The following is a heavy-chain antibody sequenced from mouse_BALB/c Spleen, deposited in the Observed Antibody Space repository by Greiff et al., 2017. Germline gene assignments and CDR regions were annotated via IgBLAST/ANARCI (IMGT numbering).Heavy chain of an antibody. CDR1: GYTFTSYW. V-gene: IGHV1-69*02. Sequence: QVQLQQPGAELVRPGASVKLSCKASGYTFTSYWINWVKQRPGQGLEWIGNIYPSDSYTNYNQKFKDKATLTVDKSSSTAYMQLSSPTSEDSAVYYCTRTHSYGAMDYWGQGTSVTVSS. D-gene: IGHD1-2*01. J-gene: IGHJ4*01. CDR3: TRTHSYGAMDY. CDR2: IYPSDSYT.